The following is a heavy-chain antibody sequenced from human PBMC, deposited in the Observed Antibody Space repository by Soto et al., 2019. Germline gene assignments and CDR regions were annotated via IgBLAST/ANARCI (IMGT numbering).Heavy chain of an antibody. CDR2: IYYSGST. V-gene: IGHV4-31*03. Sequence: QVQLQESGPGLVRPSQTLSLICTVSGGSISTGAYYWGWIRQHPGKDLEWIGYIYYSGSTYYNPSLKSRVTIPLATSQNRFSLSLYSVTAADTAVYYCAKRHPVAGYFDLWGQGSLVTVSS. J-gene: IGHJ4*02. D-gene: IGHD6-19*01. CDR1: GGSISTGAYY. CDR3: AKRHPVAGYFDL.